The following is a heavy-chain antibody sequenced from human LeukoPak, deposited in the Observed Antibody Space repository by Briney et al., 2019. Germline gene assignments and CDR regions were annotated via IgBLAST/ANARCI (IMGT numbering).Heavy chain of an antibody. CDR1: GGSFSGYY. CDR2: INHSGGS. D-gene: IGHD1-1*01. J-gene: IGHJ6*03. CDR3: ARKGPLRDNIPFMDG. Sequence: SETLSLICAVYGGSFSGYYWTWIRQTPGKGLEWIGEINHSGGSNYTPSLKSRITISIDAAKNQFSLTLRSVTAADTAVYYCARKGPLRDNIPFMDGWGKGTTVTVSS. V-gene: IGHV4-34*01.